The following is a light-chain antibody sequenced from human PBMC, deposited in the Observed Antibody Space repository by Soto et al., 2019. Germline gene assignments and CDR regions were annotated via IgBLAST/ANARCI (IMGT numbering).Light chain of an antibody. CDR3: QKYNSAPLT. CDR2: DAS. V-gene: IGKV3-11*01. J-gene: IGKJ4*01. Sequence: EIVLTQSPATLSLSPGEGATLSCRAGQSISSYLAWYQQKPGQAPRLLIYDASNRATGIPARFSGSGSGTDFTLTISSLEPEDFAVYYCQKYNSAPLTFGGGTKVDIK. CDR1: QSISSY.